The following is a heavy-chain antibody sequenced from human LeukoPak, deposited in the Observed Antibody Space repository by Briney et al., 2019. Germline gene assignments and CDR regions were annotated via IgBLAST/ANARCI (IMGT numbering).Heavy chain of an antibody. J-gene: IGHJ6*03. D-gene: IGHD4-17*01. CDR1: GGSISSSSYY. Sequence: SETLSLTCTVSGGSISSSSYYWGWIRQPPGKGLEWIGGIYYSGSTYYNPSLKSRVTISVDTSKNQFSLKLSSVTAADTAVYYCARHKSDYGDYYYYYYYMDVWGKGTTVTISS. CDR2: IYYSGST. V-gene: IGHV4-39*01. CDR3: ARHKSDYGDYYYYYYYMDV.